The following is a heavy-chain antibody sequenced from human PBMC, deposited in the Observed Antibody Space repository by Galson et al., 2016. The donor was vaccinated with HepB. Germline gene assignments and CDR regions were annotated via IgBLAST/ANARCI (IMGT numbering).Heavy chain of an antibody. J-gene: IGHJ4*02. CDR3: ARDPPFHLY. CDR2: ISAYNGNR. CDR1: GYTFTSYA. V-gene: IGHV1-18*01. Sequence: SVKVSCKASGYTFTSYAISWVRQAPGQGLEWMGWISAYNGNRNYAQEVQGRVTMTTDTSTSTAYMELRSLRSDDTAVYYCARDPPFHLYWGQGTLVTVSS.